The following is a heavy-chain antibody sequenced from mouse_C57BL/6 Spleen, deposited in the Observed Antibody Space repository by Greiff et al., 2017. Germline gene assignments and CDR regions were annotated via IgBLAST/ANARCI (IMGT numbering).Heavy chain of an antibody. CDR2: INYDGSST. CDR3: ARDGGKGGFAY. Sequence: EVQLVESEGGLVQPGSSMKLSCTASGFTFSDYYMAWVRQVPEKGLEWVANINYDGSSTYYLDSLKSRFIISRDNAKNILYLQMSSLKSEDTATYYCARDGGKGGFAYWGQGTLVTVSA. CDR1: GFTFSDYY. J-gene: IGHJ3*01. V-gene: IGHV5-16*01.